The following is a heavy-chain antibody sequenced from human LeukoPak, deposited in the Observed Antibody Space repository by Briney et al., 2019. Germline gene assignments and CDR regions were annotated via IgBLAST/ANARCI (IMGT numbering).Heavy chain of an antibody. Sequence: PGGSLRLSCAASGFTFSSYAMSWVRQAPGKGLEWVSAISGSGGSTYYADSVKGRFTIPRDNSKNTLYLQMNSLRAEDTAVYYCAKDTRFMIVVVNFDYWGQGTLVTVSS. CDR2: ISGSGGST. J-gene: IGHJ4*02. CDR1: GFTFSSYA. CDR3: AKDTRFMIVVVNFDY. D-gene: IGHD3-22*01. V-gene: IGHV3-23*01.